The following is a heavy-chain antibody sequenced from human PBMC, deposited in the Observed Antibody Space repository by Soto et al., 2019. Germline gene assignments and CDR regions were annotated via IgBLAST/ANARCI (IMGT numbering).Heavy chain of an antibody. J-gene: IGHJ3*02. V-gene: IGHV4-59*08. Sequence: QVQLQESGPGLVKPSETLSLTCTVSGGSISSYYWSWIRQPPGKGLEWIGYIYYSGSTNYNPSRNSRVTRSVATSKPQFSRNLSSVTAADTAVYYCARHLYWVFLFYGVDAFDIWGQGTMVTVSS. D-gene: IGHD4-17*01. CDR3: ARHLYWVFLFYGVDAFDI. CDR2: IYYSGST. CDR1: GGSISSYY.